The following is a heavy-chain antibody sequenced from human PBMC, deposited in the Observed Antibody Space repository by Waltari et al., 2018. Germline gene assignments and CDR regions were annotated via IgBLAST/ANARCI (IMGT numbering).Heavy chain of an antibody. Sequence: EVQLVESGGGLVQPGGSLRLSCAASGFTFSSYAMSWVRQAPGKGREWVSAISGSVGSTDYADSVKGRFTISRDNSKNTLYLQMNSLRAEDTAVYYCAKALGIAAALDYWGQGTLVTVSS. V-gene: IGHV3-23*04. CDR3: AKALGIAAALDY. CDR2: ISGSVGST. CDR1: GFTFSSYA. D-gene: IGHD6-13*01. J-gene: IGHJ4*02.